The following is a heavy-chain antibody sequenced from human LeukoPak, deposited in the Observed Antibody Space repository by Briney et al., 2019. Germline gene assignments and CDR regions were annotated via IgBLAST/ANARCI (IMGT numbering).Heavy chain of an antibody. CDR3: ARAAYCSSTNCYGFDY. CDR1: GGSFSAFY. D-gene: IGHD2-2*01. Sequence: SETLSLTCSVYGGSFSAFYWNWIRQPPGKGLEWVGEVNHSGSTYYNPSLKSRVTFSVDTSKKQFSLKLTSVTAADTAVYYCARAAYCSSTNCYGFDYWGQGTLVTVSS. J-gene: IGHJ4*02. V-gene: IGHV4-34*01. CDR2: VNHSGST.